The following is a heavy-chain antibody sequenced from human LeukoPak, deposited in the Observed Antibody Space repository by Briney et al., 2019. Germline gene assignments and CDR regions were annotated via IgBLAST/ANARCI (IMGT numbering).Heavy chain of an antibody. J-gene: IGHJ4*02. D-gene: IGHD5-18*01. V-gene: IGHV3-33*01. Sequence: PGRSLRLSCAASGFTFSSYGMHWVRQAPGKGLEWVAVIWYDGSNKYYADSVKGRFTISRDNSKNTLYLQMNSLRAEDTAVYYCARVQRLGGYSYPPGYWGQGTLVTVSS. CDR3: ARVQRLGGYSYPPGY. CDR1: GFTFSSYG. CDR2: IWYDGSNK.